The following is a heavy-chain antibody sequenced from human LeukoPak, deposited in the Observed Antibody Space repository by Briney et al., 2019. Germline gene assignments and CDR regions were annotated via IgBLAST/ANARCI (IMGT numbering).Heavy chain of an antibody. CDR2: ISGSGGST. D-gene: IGHD6-19*01. V-gene: IGHV3-23*01. J-gene: IGHJ4*02. CDR3: AKWVAVAGTVDY. Sequence: GGSLRLSCAASGFTFSSYVMSWVRQAPGKGLEWVSAISGSGGSTYYADSVKGRFTISRDNSKNTLYLQMNSLRAEDTAVYYCAKWVAVAGTVDYWGQGTLVTVSS. CDR1: GFTFSSYV.